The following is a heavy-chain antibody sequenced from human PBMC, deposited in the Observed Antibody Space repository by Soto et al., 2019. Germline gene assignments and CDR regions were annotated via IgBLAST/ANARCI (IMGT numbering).Heavy chain of an antibody. CDR1: GGSISSYY. CDR3: ARDLSATAYYYYGMDV. CDR2: IYYSGST. V-gene: IGHV4-59*01. Sequence: SETLSLTCTVSGGSISSYYWSWIRQPPGKGLEWIGYIYYSGSTNYNPSLKSRVTISVDTSKNQFSLKLSSVTAADTAVYYCARDLSATAYYYYGMDVWGQGITVTVSS. D-gene: IGHD5-12*01. J-gene: IGHJ6*02.